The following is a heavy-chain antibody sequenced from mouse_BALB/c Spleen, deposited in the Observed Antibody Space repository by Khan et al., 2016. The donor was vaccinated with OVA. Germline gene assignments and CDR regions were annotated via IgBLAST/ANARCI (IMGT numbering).Heavy chain of an antibody. Sequence: QVQLKQSGPGLVAPSQSLSITCTVSDFSLSNYDISWFRQPPGKGLEWLGLIWTGGGTNYNSAFMPRLSISKDNSKSQVFLKMNSLQTDDTAIYYCVRGLLKWGQGTSVTVSS. V-gene: IGHV2-9-2*01. J-gene: IGHJ4*01. CDR3: VRGLLK. D-gene: IGHD1-1*01. CDR2: IWTGGGT. CDR1: DFSLSNYD.